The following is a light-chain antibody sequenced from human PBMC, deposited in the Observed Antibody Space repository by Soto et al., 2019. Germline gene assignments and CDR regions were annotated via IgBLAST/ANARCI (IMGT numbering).Light chain of an antibody. J-gene: IGKJ5*01. Sequence: DIQMTQSPSSLEASVGHILIITFPASQSIRKYLNWYQHKTGKVPTIIIYAASSLQSRVPSRFSGSGSGTDFTLTISSLQPEDFATYYCQQSYSTLITFGQGTRLEIK. CDR3: QQSYSTLIT. V-gene: IGKV1-39*01. CDR1: QSIRKY. CDR2: AAS.